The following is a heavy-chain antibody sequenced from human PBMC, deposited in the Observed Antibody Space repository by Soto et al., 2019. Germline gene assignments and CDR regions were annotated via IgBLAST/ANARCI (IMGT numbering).Heavy chain of an antibody. CDR2: IYWNDDK. CDR3: AHRPSGWYLFDY. J-gene: IGHJ4*02. V-gene: IGHV2-5*01. CDR1: GFSLSTSGLV. Sequence: QITLKESGPTLVRPTQTLTLTRTFSGFSLSTSGLVVGCIRQPPGKALEWLALIYWNDDKRYSPSLKARLTITKDTSKNQVVLTMTNMDPVDKATYYCAHRPSGWYLFDYWGQGTLVTVSS. D-gene: IGHD6-19*01.